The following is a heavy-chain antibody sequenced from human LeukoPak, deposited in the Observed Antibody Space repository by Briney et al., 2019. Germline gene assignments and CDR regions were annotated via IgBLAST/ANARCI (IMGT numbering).Heavy chain of an antibody. CDR2: INPNSGGT. J-gene: IGHJ5*02. CDR1: GYTFTGYY. V-gene: IGHV1-2*02. D-gene: IGHD6-13*01. CDR3: ARDLTSSSWPGGWFDP. Sequence: GASVKVSCKASGYTFTGYYMHWVRQAPGQGLEWMGWINPNSGGTNYAQKFQGRVTMTRDTSISTAYMELSKLRSDDTAVYYCARDLTSSSWPGGWFDPWGQGTLVTVSS.